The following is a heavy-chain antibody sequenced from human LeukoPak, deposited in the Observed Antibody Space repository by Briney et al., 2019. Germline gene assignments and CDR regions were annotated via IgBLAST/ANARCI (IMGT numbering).Heavy chain of an antibody. CDR1: GGSISSYY. J-gene: IGHJ4*02. Sequence: SETLSLTCTVSGGSISSYYWSWIRQPPGKGLEWIGYIYCSGSTNYNPSLKSRVTISVDTSKNQSSLKLSSVTAADTAVYYCARGPTRNYFDYWGRGTLVTVSS. CDR2: IYCSGST. V-gene: IGHV4-59*01. CDR3: ARGPTRNYFDY.